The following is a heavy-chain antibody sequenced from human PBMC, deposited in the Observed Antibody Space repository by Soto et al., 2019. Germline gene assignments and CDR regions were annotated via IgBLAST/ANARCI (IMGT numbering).Heavy chain of an antibody. V-gene: IGHV1-18*01. CDR3: ARLTMAQDAFDI. D-gene: IGHD3-10*01. Sequence: QVQLEQSGAEVKKPGASVKVSCKASGYTFTSYGISWVRQAPGQGLEWMGWISAYNGKTNYAQKLQGRVTMTTDTSTRTAYMELRSLRSDGTAVYYCARLTMAQDAFDIWGQGTMVTVSS. CDR2: ISAYNGKT. CDR1: GYTFTSYG. J-gene: IGHJ3*02.